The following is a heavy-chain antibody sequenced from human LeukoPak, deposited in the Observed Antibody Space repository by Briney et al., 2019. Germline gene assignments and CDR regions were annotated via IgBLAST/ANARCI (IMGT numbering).Heavy chain of an antibody. Sequence: GGSLRLSCAASGFTFSSYAMSWVRQIPGKGLEWVSAISGSDAGTYYADSVKGRFTISRDDSKNTLYLQMNSLRAEDTAVYYCARLKAVAGMNLPPDYWGQGTLVTVSS. V-gene: IGHV3-23*01. CDR3: ARLKAVAGMNLPPDY. D-gene: IGHD6-19*01. J-gene: IGHJ4*02. CDR1: GFTFSSYA. CDR2: ISGSDAGT.